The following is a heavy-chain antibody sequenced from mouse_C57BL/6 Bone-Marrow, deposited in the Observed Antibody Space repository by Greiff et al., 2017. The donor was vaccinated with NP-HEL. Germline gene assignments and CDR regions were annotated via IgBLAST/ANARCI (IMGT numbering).Heavy chain of an antibody. Sequence: EVQLVESGGGLVKPGGSLKLSCAASGFTFSSYAMSWVRQTPEKRLEWVATISDGGSYTYYPDNVKGRFTISRDNAKNNLYLQMNHLKSEDTAMYYCAREPTRAYGSSPWYFDVWGTGTTVTVSA. CDR2: ISDGGSYT. D-gene: IGHD1-1*01. J-gene: IGHJ1*03. CDR3: AREPTRAYGSSPWYFDV. V-gene: IGHV5-4*01. CDR1: GFTFSSYA.